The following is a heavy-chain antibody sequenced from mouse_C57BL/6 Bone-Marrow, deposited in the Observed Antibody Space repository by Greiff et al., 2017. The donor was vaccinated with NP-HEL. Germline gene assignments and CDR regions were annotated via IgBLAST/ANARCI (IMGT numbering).Heavy chain of an antibody. D-gene: IGHD3-2*02. J-gene: IGHJ4*01. CDR2: INPYNGGT. CDR1: GYTFTDYY. Sequence: DVKLQESGPVLVKPGASVKMSCKASGYTFTDYYMNWVKQSHGKSLEWIGVINPYNGGTSYNQKFKGKATLTVDKSSSTAYMELNSLTSEDSAVYYCARSAQATAMDYWGQGTSVTVSS. CDR3: ARSAQATAMDY. V-gene: IGHV1-19*01.